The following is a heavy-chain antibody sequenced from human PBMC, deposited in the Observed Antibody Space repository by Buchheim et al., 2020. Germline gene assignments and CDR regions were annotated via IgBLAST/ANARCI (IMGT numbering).Heavy chain of an antibody. D-gene: IGHD1-26*01. V-gene: IGHV3-30*18. J-gene: IGHJ4*02. CDR1: GFTLNKND. CDR3: AKKAPYSGSPIS. Sequence: QVQLVESGGGVVQPGRSLRLSCVASGFTLNKNDMHWVRQAPGKGLEWVAVISSDGSNKHYVDSVTGRFPISRYSSQNILYLQMNRLRDVDTAVYYCAKKAPYSGSPISWGQGTL. CDR2: ISSDGSNK.